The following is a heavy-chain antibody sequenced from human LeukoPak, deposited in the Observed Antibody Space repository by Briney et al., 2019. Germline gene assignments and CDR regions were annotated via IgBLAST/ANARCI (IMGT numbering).Heavy chain of an antibody. CDR2: IYYSGSA. J-gene: IGHJ4*02. CDR1: GGPFCAYS. CDR3: ARAPLDTTSVDF. Sequence: SSESLSLTSTLPGGPFCAYSWTSLRPPPGKGLELIAFIYYSGSANYHPSLKGRVTISVDTSKNQFSLKLNSVTAADTAVYFCARAPLDTTSVDFWSQGTLVIVSS. D-gene: IGHD1-1*01. V-gene: IGHV4-59*01.